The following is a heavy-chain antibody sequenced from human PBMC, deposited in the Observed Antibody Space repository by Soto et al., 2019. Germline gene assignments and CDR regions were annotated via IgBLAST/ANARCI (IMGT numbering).Heavy chain of an antibody. Sequence: TPETLSHSCTVSGGSVTTSSYYWGWIRQSPGKGLEWIGSVYYRGRSYSKSSVKSRVNISVDTSKNRFSLSLNSVTASDTAVYFCVSQRTTVPTQAYFDYWGPGALVTVS. V-gene: IGHV4-39*01. J-gene: IGHJ4*02. CDR2: VYYRGRS. D-gene: IGHD4-17*01. CDR1: GGSVTTSSYY. CDR3: VSQRTTVPTQAYFDY.